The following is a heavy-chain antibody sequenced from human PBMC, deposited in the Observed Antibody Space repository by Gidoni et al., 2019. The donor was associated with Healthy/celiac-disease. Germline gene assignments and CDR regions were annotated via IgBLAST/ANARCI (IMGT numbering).Heavy chain of an antibody. D-gene: IGHD3-22*01. CDR2: INHSGST. J-gene: IGHJ4*02. Sequence: QVQLQQWGAGLLKPSETLSLTCAVYGGSFSGYYWSWIRQPPGKGLEWIGEINHSGSTNYNPSLKSRVTISVDTSKNQFSLKLSSVTAADTAVYYCARFYNYYDSSGYYSSEYDYWGQGTLVTVSS. CDR3: ARFYNYYDSSGYYSSEYDY. V-gene: IGHV4-34*01. CDR1: GGSFSGYY.